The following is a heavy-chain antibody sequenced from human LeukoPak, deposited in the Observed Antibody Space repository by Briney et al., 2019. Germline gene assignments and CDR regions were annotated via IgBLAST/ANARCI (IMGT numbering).Heavy chain of an antibody. D-gene: IGHD1-26*01. Sequence: GGSLRLSCAASGFTFSRHSMNWVRQAPGKGLEWVSSISSSSSYIYYADSVKGRFTISRDNAKNSLYLQMNSLRAEDTAVYYCARDPYSGSYGDYYYYYMDVWGKGTTVTISS. CDR2: ISSSSSYI. CDR3: ARDPYSGSYGDYYYYYMDV. J-gene: IGHJ6*03. CDR1: GFTFSRHS. V-gene: IGHV3-21*01.